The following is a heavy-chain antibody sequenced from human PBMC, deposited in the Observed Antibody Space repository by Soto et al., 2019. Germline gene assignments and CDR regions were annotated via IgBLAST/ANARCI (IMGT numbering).Heavy chain of an antibody. CDR1: GYTFTSYG. J-gene: IGHJ6*03. V-gene: IGHV1-18*01. CDR2: ISAYNGNT. CDR3: ARAGSHYYYYYMDV. Sequence: AASVKVSCKASGYTFTSYGISWVRQAPGQGLEWMGWISAYNGNTNYAQKLQGRVTMTTDTSTSTAYMELRSLRSDDTAVYYCARAGSHYYYYYMDVWGKGTTVTVSS.